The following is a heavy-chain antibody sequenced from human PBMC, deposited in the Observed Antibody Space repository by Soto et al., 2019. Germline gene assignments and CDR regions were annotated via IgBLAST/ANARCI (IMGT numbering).Heavy chain of an antibody. Sequence: QVQLQESGPGLVKPSQTLSLTCTVSGGSISSGDYYWSWIRQPPGKGLEWIGYIYYSGSTYYNPSLKSRVTISVDTSKNQFSLKLSSVTAADTAVYYCARDRDEEEGYDGMDVWGQGTTVTVSS. CDR3: ARDRDEEEGYDGMDV. CDR1: GGSISSGDYY. J-gene: IGHJ6*02. V-gene: IGHV4-30-4*01. CDR2: IYYSGST.